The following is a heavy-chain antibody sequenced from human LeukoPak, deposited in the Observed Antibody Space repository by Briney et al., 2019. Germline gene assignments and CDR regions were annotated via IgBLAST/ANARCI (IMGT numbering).Heavy chain of an antibody. CDR3: ARGSAGDFRCDY. D-gene: IGHD6-13*01. J-gene: IGHJ4*02. CDR2: IGSTGSDR. CDR1: GFSFGSSG. Sequence: GGSLRLSCAASGFSFGSSGINWVRQAPGRGLEWVASIGSTGSDRYYADSVKGRFTISRDNAKNSLYLQMNSLRAEDTAVYYCARGSAGDFRCDYWGQGTLVTVSS. V-gene: IGHV3-21*01.